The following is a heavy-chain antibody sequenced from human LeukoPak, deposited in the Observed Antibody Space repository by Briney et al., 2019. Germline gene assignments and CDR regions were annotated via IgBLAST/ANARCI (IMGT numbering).Heavy chain of an antibody. V-gene: IGHV3-48*03. CDR2: ISTSGNTR. D-gene: IGHD1-7*01. Sequence: GGSLRLSCAASGFTFSSYEMNWVRQAPGKGLEWVSYISTSGNTRYYVDSVKGRFTISRDNAKNSLYLQMNSLRVEDTAVYYCARELSGTTSYYFDYWGQGTLVTVSS. CDR1: GFTFSSYE. J-gene: IGHJ4*02. CDR3: ARELSGTTSYYFDY.